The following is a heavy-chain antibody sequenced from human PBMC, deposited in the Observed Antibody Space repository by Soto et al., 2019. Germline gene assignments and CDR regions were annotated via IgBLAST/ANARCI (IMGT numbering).Heavy chain of an antibody. Sequence: SETLSLTCAVYGGSFSGYYWSWIRQPPGKGLEWIGEINHSGSTNYNPSLKSRVTISVDTSKNQFSLKLSSVTAADTAVYYCATAPGLGDSVILGDYWGQGTLVTVSS. D-gene: IGHD2-21*02. V-gene: IGHV4-34*01. CDR3: ATAPGLGDSVILGDY. CDR1: GGSFSGYY. J-gene: IGHJ4*02. CDR2: INHSGST.